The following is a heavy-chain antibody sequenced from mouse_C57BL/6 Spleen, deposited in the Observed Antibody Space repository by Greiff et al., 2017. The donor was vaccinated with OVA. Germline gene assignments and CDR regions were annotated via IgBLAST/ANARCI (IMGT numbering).Heavy chain of an antibody. CDR3: ARIYYDDWAMDY. V-gene: IGHV1-55*01. CDR1: GYTFTSYW. CDR2: IYPGSGST. D-gene: IGHD2-13*01. J-gene: IGHJ4*01. Sequence: VQLQQPGAELVKPGASVKMSCKASGYTFTSYWITWVKQRPGQGLEWIGDIYPGSGSTNYNEKFKSKATLTVDTSSSTAYMQLSSLTSEDSAVYYCARIYYDDWAMDYWGQGTSVTVSS.